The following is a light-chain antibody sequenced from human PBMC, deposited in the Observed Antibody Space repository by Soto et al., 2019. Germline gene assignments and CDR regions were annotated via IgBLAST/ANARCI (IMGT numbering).Light chain of an antibody. Sequence: DIQMTQSPSSLSASVGDRVTITCRASQGISTYLVWYQQKPGTVPKLLIFAASTLQSGVPSRFSGSGSGTDFTLTISSLQPEDVATYYCQNYYGAPCTFGQGTKVEIK. CDR3: QNYYGAPCT. J-gene: IGKJ1*01. CDR1: QGISTY. CDR2: AAS. V-gene: IGKV1-27*01.